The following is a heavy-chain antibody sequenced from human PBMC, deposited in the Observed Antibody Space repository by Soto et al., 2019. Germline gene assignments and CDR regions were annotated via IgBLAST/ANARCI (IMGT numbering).Heavy chain of an antibody. V-gene: IGHV4-39*01. CDR1: GGSISSSSYY. CDR2: TYYSGST. J-gene: IGHJ6*03. CDR3: ARHRNKRAYYYMDV. Sequence: PSETLSLTCTVSGGSISSSSYYWGWIRQPPGKGLEWIGSTYYSGSTYYNPSLKSRVTISVDTSKNQFSLKLSSVTAADTAVYYCARHRNKRAYYYMDVWGKGTTVTVSS.